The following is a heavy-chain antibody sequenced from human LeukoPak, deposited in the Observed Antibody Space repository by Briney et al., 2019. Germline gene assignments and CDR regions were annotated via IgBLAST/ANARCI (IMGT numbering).Heavy chain of an antibody. CDR3: AREDSGTSIDY. CDR1: GGSITSYY. D-gene: IGHD1-26*01. CDR2: IYYSGNT. V-gene: IGHV4-59*01. Sequence: SETLSLTCTVSGGSITSYYYTWIRQPPGKGLEWIGYIYYSGNTNYHPSLKSRVTMSLDMSKNQFSLRLTSVTAADTAVYYCAREDSGTSIDYWGQGTLVTVS. J-gene: IGHJ4*01.